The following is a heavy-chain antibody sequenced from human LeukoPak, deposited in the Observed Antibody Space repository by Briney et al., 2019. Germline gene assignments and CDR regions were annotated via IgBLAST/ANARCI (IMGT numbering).Heavy chain of an antibody. V-gene: IGHV3-11*04. CDR2: ISSSGSTI. Sequence: GGSLRLSCAPSGFTFSDYYMSWIRQAPGKGLEWVSYISSSGSTIYYADSVKGRFTISRDNAKNSLYLQMNSLRAEDTAVYYCARDNGAAAVNFDYWGQGTLVTVSS. D-gene: IGHD6-13*01. J-gene: IGHJ4*02. CDR3: ARDNGAAAVNFDY. CDR1: GFTFSDYY.